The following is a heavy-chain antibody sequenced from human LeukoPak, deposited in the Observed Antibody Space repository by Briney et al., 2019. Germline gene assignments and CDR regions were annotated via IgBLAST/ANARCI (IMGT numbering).Heavy chain of an antibody. CDR1: GFTFSSYA. CDR3: ARDRNGWYFDY. D-gene: IGHD6-19*01. CDR2: ISYDGSNK. J-gene: IGHJ4*02. Sequence: QPGGSLRLSCAASGFTFSSYAMHWVRQAPGKGLEWVAAISYDGSNKYYADSVKGRFTISRDNSKNTLYLQMNSLRAEDTAVYYCARDRNGWYFDYWGQGTLVTVSS. V-gene: IGHV3-30-3*01.